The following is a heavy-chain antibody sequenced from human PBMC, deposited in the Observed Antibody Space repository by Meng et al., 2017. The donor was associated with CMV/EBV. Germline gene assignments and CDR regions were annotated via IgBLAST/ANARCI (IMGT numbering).Heavy chain of an antibody. CDR2: IIPIFGTA. V-gene: IGHV1-69*12. CDR1: GGTFSSYA. D-gene: IGHD4-11*01. J-gene: IGHJ4*02. CDR3: ARDSHDYSNYYFDY. Sequence: QVQLGQAGAEVKKPGSSVKVSCKASGGTFSSYAISWVRQAPGQGLEWMGGIIPIFGTANYAQKFQGRVTITADESTSTAYMELSSLRSEDTAVYYCARDSHDYSNYYFDYWGQGTLVTVSS.